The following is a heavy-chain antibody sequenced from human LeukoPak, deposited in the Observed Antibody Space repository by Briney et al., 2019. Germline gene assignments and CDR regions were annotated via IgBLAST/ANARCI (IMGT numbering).Heavy chain of an antibody. V-gene: IGHV3-23*01. CDR3: AKSSHSRDY. D-gene: IGHD2-21*01. J-gene: IGHJ4*02. CDR2: ISGSGGST. CDR1: GFTFSSYA. Sequence: PGGSLRLSCAASGFTFSSYAMSWVRQAPGKGLEWVSAISGSGGSTYYAYSVKGRFTISRDNSKMTLYLQMNSPRVEDTAVYYCAKSSHSRDYWGQGTLVTVSS.